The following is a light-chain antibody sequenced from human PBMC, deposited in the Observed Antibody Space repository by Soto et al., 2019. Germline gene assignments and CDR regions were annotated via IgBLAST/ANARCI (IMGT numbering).Light chain of an antibody. CDR3: SSFTSRFTFNYV. J-gene: IGLJ1*01. CDR2: EVT. Sequence: QSALTQPPSASGSPGQSVTISCTGTSSDVGAYTSVSWYQQYPGKAPKILIYEVTTRPSGVSDRFSGSKSGNTASLTISGLQAEDDADYYCSSFTSRFTFNYVFGTGTKVTVL. V-gene: IGLV2-14*01. CDR1: SSDVGAYTS.